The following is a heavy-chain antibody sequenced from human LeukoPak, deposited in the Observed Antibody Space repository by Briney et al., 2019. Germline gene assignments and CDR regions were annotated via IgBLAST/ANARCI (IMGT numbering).Heavy chain of an antibody. CDR1: GGSISSYY. CDR3: ASSAAGYYYYYMDV. D-gene: IGHD6-13*01. Sequence: PSETLSLTCTVSGGSISSYYWSWIRQPAGKGLEWIGRIYTSGSTNYNPSLKSRVTISVDKSKNQFSLKLSSVTAADTAVYYCASSAAGYYYYYMDVWGKGTTVTVSS. J-gene: IGHJ6*03. CDR2: IYTSGST. V-gene: IGHV4-4*07.